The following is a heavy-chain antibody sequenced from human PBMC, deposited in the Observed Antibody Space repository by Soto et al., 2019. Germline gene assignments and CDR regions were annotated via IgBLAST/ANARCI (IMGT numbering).Heavy chain of an antibody. J-gene: IGHJ6*02. CDR2: IYYSGST. V-gene: IGHV4-59*01. CDR3: AGSVWSGYYISGMDV. D-gene: IGHD3-3*01. Sequence: ETLSLTCTVSGGSISSYYWSWIRQPPGKGLEWIGYIYYSGSTNYNPSLKSRVTISVDTSKNQFSLKLSSVTAADTAVYYCAGSVWSGYYISGMDVWGQGTTVTVSS. CDR1: GGSISSYY.